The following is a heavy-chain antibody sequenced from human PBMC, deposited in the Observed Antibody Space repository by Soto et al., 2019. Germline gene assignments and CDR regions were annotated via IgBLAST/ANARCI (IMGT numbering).Heavy chain of an antibody. D-gene: IGHD3-3*01. J-gene: IGHJ3*02. Sequence: QLHLVQSGAVVKKPGASVKVSCSASGYPVTAYYMHWVRQAPGRGLEWMGGINPATGGAKYTQTFQGRVTMTRDTSTRTAYMELSSLTSEDTAVYYCARGGGVGVYGSSAFDTWGQGTLVTVSS. CDR1: GYPVTAYY. CDR3: ARGGGVGVYGSSAFDT. V-gene: IGHV1-2*02. CDR2: INPATGGA.